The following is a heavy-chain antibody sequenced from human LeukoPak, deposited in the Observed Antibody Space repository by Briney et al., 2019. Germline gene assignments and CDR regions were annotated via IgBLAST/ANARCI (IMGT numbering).Heavy chain of an antibody. CDR3: ARGGSNWYNAYFDY. CDR1: GFTFSSYA. J-gene: IGHJ4*02. D-gene: IGHD1/OR15-1a*01. Sequence: PGGSLRLSCAASGFTFSSYAMSWVRQAPGKGLEWVSAISGSGGTTYYADSVKGRFTISRDNSKNTLSLQMNSLRAEDTAVYYCARGGSNWYNAYFDYWGQGTLVTVSS. V-gene: IGHV3-23*01. CDR2: ISGSGGTT.